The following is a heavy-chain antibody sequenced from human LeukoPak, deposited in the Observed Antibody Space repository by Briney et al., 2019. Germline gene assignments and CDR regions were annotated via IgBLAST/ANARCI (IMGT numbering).Heavy chain of an antibody. V-gene: IGHV4-59*01. D-gene: IGHD1-14*01. CDR2: IYYSGST. CDR1: GGSISSYY. Sequence: PSETLSLTCTVSGGSISSYYWSWIRQPPGKGLEWIGYIYYSGSTNYNPSLKSRVTISVDTSKNQFSLKLSSVTAADTAVYYCARRSVSGTTLDYWGQGTLVTVSS. J-gene: IGHJ4*02. CDR3: ARRSVSGTTLDY.